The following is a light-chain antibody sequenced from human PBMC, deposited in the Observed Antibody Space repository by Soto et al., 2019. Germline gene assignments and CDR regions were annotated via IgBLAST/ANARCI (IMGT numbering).Light chain of an antibody. CDR1: QSVSSSY. J-gene: IGKJ1*01. V-gene: IGKV3-20*01. Sequence: EIVLTQSPGTLSLSPGERATLSCRASQSVSSSYLAWYQPKPGQAPRLLIYGASSRATGIPDRFSGSGSGTDFTITISRLEPEDFAVYYCQPYGSSPGTFGQGTKVEIK. CDR2: GAS. CDR3: QPYGSSPGT.